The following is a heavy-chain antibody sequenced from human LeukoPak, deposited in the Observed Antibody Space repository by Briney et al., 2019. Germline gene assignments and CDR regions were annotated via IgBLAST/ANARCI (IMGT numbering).Heavy chain of an antibody. CDR1: GFTFSNAW. CDR3: ARDRPQSGYDSDY. J-gene: IGHJ4*02. Sequence: GGSLRLSCAASGFTFSNAWMSWVRQAPGKGLEWLSYITDSSSSIFYAESVKGRFTISRDNAKNSLYLQMNSLRAEDTAIYYCARDRPQSGYDSDYWGQGTLVTVSS. CDR2: ITDSSSSI. D-gene: IGHD5-12*01. V-gene: IGHV3-48*01.